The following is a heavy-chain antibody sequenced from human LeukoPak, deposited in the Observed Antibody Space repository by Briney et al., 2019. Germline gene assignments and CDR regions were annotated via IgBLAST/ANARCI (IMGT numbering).Heavy chain of an antibody. J-gene: IGHJ4*02. CDR2: IKSKTDGGTT. D-gene: IGHD6-13*01. CDR3: TTGPIAAAGTPDDLWY. CDR1: GFTFSNAW. V-gene: IGHV3-15*07. Sequence: GGSLRLSCAASGFTFSNAWMNWVRQAPGKGLEWVGRIKSKTDGGTTDYAAPVKGRFTISRDDSKNTLYLQMNSLKTEDTAVYYCTTGPIAAAGTPDDLWYWGQGTLVTVSS.